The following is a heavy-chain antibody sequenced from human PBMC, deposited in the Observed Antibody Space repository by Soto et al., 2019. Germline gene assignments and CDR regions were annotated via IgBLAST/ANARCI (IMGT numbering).Heavy chain of an antibody. D-gene: IGHD3-10*01. Sequence: PSESLALPCAVSGGSIRTSSYFWGWIRQPPGKGLEWVGAVHYSGSANYRSSLQSRVTISVDTSQNQFSLRLRSVTAADTAVYYCARHRWGSGSYSGLLDFWGQGALVTVPS. J-gene: IGHJ4*02. CDR1: GGSIRTSSYF. CDR2: VHYSGSA. V-gene: IGHV4-39*01. CDR3: ARHRWGSGSYSGLLDF.